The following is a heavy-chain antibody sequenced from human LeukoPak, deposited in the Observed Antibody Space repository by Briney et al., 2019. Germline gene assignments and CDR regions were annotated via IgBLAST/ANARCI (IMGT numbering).Heavy chain of an antibody. CDR1: GGSISSYY. Sequence: PSETLSLTCTVSGGSISSYYWSWIRQPPGKGLEWIGYIYHSGSTYYNPSLKSRVTISVDRSKNQFSLKLSSVTAADTAVYYCASRLAAAGNYYYYYGMDVWGQGTTVTVSS. CDR2: IYHSGST. CDR3: ASRLAAAGNYYYYYGMDV. J-gene: IGHJ6*02. D-gene: IGHD6-13*01. V-gene: IGHV4-59*12.